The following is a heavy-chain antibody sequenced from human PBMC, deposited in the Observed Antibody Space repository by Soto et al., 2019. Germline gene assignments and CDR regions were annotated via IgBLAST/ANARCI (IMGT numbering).Heavy chain of an antibody. CDR2: IYYSGST. V-gene: IGHV4-39*01. CDR3: ATLWFGEGNY. Sequence: QLQLQESGPGLVKPSETLSLTCTVSGGSISSSSYYWGWIRQPPGKGLEWIGSIYYSGSTYCNPSLKRRVTISVDTSKNQFSLKLSSVTPADTAVYYCATLWFGEGNYWGQGTLVTVSS. CDR1: GGSISSSSYY. J-gene: IGHJ4*02. D-gene: IGHD3-10*01.